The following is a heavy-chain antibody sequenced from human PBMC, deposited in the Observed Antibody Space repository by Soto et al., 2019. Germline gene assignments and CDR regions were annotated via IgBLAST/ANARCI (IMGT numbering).Heavy chain of an antibody. CDR3: ARESRSAAGTVEY. CDR1: GGSFSDYY. Sequence: SETLSLTCAVYGGSFSDYYWNWIRQPPGKGLEWIGEINHSGSTNYNPSLKSRVTISVDTSKNHFSLKLSSATAADTALYYCARESRSAAGTVEYWGQGTLVTVSS. J-gene: IGHJ4*02. CDR2: INHSGST. V-gene: IGHV4-34*01. D-gene: IGHD6-13*01.